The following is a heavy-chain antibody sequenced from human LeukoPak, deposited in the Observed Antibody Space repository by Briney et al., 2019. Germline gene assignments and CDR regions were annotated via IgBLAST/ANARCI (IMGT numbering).Heavy chain of an antibody. Sequence: GSLRLSCAASGFTFSSYSMNWVRQAPGKGLEWVSSISSSSSYIYYADSVKGRFTISRDNAKNSLYLQMNSLRAEDTAVYYCARDSTVTIGGLDYWGQGTLVTVSS. CDR2: ISSSSSYI. CDR3: ARDSTVTIGGLDY. V-gene: IGHV3-21*01. J-gene: IGHJ4*02. D-gene: IGHD4-17*01. CDR1: GFTFSSYS.